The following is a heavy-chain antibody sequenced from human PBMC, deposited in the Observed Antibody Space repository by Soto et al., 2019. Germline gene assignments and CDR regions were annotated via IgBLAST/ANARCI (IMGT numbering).Heavy chain of an antibody. Sequence: PRGSLRLSCVASGFTLENYGMHWVRQAPGRGLEWVAVMWNDGSNKYYVESVKGRFTVSRDNSRNTLHLQMNSLRADDTAVYYCAKDPRGGYSILSIDYWGQGTQVTVSS. D-gene: IGHD4-4*01. CDR3: AKDPRGGYSILSIDY. CDR2: MWNDGSNK. V-gene: IGHV3-30*02. CDR1: GFTLENYG. J-gene: IGHJ4*02.